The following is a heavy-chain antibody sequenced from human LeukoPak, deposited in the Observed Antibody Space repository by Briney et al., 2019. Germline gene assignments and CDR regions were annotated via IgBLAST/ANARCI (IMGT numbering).Heavy chain of an antibody. V-gene: IGHV4-34*01. Sequence: SETLSLTCTVSGGSISSYYWSWIRQPPGKGLEWIGEINHSGSTNYNPSLKSRVTISVDTSKNQFSLKLSSVTAADTAVYYCARGLLSITIFGVVVGLDYWGQGTLVTVSS. CDR2: INHSGST. D-gene: IGHD3-3*01. J-gene: IGHJ4*02. CDR1: GGSISSYY. CDR3: ARGLLSITIFGVVVGLDY.